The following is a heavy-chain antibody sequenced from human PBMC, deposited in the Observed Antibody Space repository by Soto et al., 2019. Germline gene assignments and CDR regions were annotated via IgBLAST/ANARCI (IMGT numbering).Heavy chain of an antibody. Sequence: ASVKVSCKASGYTFTSYGISWVRQAPGQGLEWMGWISAYNGNTNYAQKLQGRVTMTTDTSTSTAYMELRSLRSDDTAVYYCARDRGIVVVPAAPVGNYYYYYGVDVWGQGTTVTVSS. CDR3: ARDRGIVVVPAAPVGNYYYYYGVDV. CDR1: GYTFTSYG. V-gene: IGHV1-18*01. CDR2: ISAYNGNT. J-gene: IGHJ6*02. D-gene: IGHD2-2*01.